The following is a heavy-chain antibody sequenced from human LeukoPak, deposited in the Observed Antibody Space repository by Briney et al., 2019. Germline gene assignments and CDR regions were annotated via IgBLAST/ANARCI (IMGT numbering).Heavy chain of an antibody. Sequence: GRSLRLSCAASGFTFSSYGMHWVRQAPGKGLEWVAVISYDGSNKYYADSVKGRFTISRDNSKNTLYLQMNSLRAEDTAVYYCARGGGRYPNDAFDIWGQGTMVTVSS. J-gene: IGHJ3*02. CDR3: ARGGGRYPNDAFDI. CDR2: ISYDGSNK. V-gene: IGHV3-30*03. CDR1: GFTFSSYG. D-gene: IGHD1-26*01.